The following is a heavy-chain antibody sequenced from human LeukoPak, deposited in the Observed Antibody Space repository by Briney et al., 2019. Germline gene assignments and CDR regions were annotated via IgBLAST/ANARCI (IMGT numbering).Heavy chain of an antibody. Sequence: GGSLRLSCAASGFTFTSYAMHWVRQAPGKGLEWVAVISYDGNNKYYADSVKGRFTISRDNSKSTLYLQMNSLRAEDTAVYYCAKDSRITMIVVVIPDAFDIWGQGTMVTVSS. CDR1: GFTFTSYA. D-gene: IGHD3-22*01. J-gene: IGHJ3*02. CDR3: AKDSRITMIVVVIPDAFDI. V-gene: IGHV3-30-3*01. CDR2: ISYDGNNK.